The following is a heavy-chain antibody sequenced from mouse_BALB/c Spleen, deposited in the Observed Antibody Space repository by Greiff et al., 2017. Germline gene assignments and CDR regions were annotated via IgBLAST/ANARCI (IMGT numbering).Heavy chain of an antibody. CDR3: ARGYDFAWFAY. V-gene: IGHV1-84*02. Sequence: QVQLKQSGPELVKPGASVKISCKASGYTFTDYYINWVKQKPGQGLEWIGWIYPGSGNTKYNEKFKGKATLTVDTSSSTAYMQLSSLTSEDTAVYFCARGYDFAWFAYWGQGTLVTVSA. CDR1: GYTFTDYY. J-gene: IGHJ3*01. CDR2: IYPGSGNT. D-gene: IGHD2-14*01.